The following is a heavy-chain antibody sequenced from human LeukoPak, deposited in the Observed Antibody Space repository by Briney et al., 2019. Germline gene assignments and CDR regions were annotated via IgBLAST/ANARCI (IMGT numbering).Heavy chain of an antibody. Sequence: GGSLRLSCVASEFTFGSYALHWVRQAPGKGLEWVAFISSDGSNKYYADSAKGRFTISRDNSKNTLYLQMNSLRAEDTAVYYCAKETGDFWSGYPIDYWGQGTLVTVSS. CDR3: AKETGDFWSGYPIDY. D-gene: IGHD3-3*01. CDR2: ISSDGSNK. CDR1: EFTFGSYA. V-gene: IGHV3-30-3*01. J-gene: IGHJ4*02.